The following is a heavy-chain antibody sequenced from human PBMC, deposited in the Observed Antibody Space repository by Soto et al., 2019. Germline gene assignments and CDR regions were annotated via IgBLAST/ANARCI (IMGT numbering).Heavy chain of an antibody. Sequence: QVQLVQSGAEEKKPGASVKVSCKASGYTFTSYAMHWVRQAPGQRLEWMGWINAGNGNTKYPQKFQGRVTITRDTTASTAYMELSSLRSEDKAVYYCARVEAVAGTSGYYGMDVWGQGTTVTVSS. D-gene: IGHD6-19*01. CDR1: GYTFTSYA. J-gene: IGHJ6*02. V-gene: IGHV1-3*05. CDR2: INAGNGNT. CDR3: ARVEAVAGTSGYYGMDV.